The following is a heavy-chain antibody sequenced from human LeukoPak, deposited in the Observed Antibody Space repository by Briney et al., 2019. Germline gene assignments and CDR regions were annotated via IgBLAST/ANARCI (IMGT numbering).Heavy chain of an antibody. D-gene: IGHD3-10*01. CDR2: ISGSGSTI. J-gene: IGHJ4*02. V-gene: IGHV3-48*03. Sequence: PGGSLRLSCAASGFTFSNHEMNWVRQAPGKGLEWVSYISGSGSTIYYADSVKGRFTISRDNAKNSLYLQMNSLRAEDTALYYCAKDVYGSGSYMLNWGQGTLVTVSS. CDR3: AKDVYGSGSYMLN. CDR1: GFTFSNHE.